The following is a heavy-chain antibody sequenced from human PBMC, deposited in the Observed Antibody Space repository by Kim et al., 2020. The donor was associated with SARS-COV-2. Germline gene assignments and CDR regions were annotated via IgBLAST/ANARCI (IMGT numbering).Heavy chain of an antibody. J-gene: IGHJ6*02. CDR1: GFTFSSYS. Sequence: GGSLRLSCAASGFTFSSYSMNWVRQAPGKGLEWVSSISSSSSYIYYADSVKGRFTISRDNAKNSLYLQMNSLRAEDTAVYYCAGPHGGIAVAGVYYYYGMDVWGQGTTVTVSS. CDR2: ISSSSSYI. D-gene: IGHD6-19*01. V-gene: IGHV3-21*01. CDR3: AGPHGGIAVAGVYYYYGMDV.